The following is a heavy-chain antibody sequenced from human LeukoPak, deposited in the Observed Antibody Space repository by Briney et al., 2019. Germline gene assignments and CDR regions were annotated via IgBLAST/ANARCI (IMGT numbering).Heavy chain of an antibody. V-gene: IGHV3-15*01. J-gene: IGHJ4*02. CDR1: GFTFSNVW. CDR2: IKTKADGETT. Sequence: TGGSLRRSCEASGFTFSNVWMNWVRQAPGKGLEWIGRIKTKADGETTEYIAPVKGRFTISRDDSKNTVYLQMNSLKTEDTALYYCVTRVKSTGDYWGQGTLVTVSS. D-gene: IGHD1-1*01. CDR3: VTRVKSTGDY.